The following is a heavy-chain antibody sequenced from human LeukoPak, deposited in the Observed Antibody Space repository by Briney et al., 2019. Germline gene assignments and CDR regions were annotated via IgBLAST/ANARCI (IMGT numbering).Heavy chain of an antibody. J-gene: IGHJ5*02. CDR3: ARGGYYGSGSPVKTDRFDP. CDR2: ISGSGGST. CDR1: GFTFSSYA. D-gene: IGHD3-10*01. Sequence: GGSLRLSCAASGFTFSSYAMSWVRQAPGKGLEWVSAISGSGGSTYYADSVKGRFTISRDNSKNTLYLQMNSLRVEDTAVYYCARGGYYGSGSPVKTDRFDPWGQGTLVTVSS. V-gene: IGHV3-23*01.